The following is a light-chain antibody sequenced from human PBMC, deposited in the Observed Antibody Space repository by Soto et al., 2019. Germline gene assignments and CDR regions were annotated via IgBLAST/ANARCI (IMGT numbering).Light chain of an antibody. Sequence: EIVLTQSPGTLSLSPGERATLSCRASQSVRYNYLAWYQQRPGQAPRLLIYAASSRATGIPDRFSGSWYGTDFTLTISRLEPEDFAVYYCQQYGTSPKTFGQGTKVDIK. CDR1: QSVRYNY. J-gene: IGKJ1*01. CDR3: QQYGTSPKT. V-gene: IGKV3-20*01. CDR2: AAS.